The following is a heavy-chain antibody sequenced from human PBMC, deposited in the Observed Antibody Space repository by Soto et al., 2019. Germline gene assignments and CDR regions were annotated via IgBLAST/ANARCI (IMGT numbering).Heavy chain of an antibody. D-gene: IGHD4-17*01. V-gene: IGHV1-18*01. J-gene: IGHJ4*02. CDR3: ARRDYPRDY. CDR2: ISAYNGHT. CDR1: GYTFTSYG. Sequence: QVQLVQSGAEVKKPGASVKVSCKASGYTFTSYGISWVRQAPGQGLEWMGWISAYNGHTNYAQKLQVRVTKTTDTYTGTAYVELRSQRSDDTAGYYCARRDYPRDYWGQGTLVTVSS.